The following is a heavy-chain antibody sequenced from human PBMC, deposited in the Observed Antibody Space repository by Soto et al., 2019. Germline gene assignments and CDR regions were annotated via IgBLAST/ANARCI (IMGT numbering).Heavy chain of an antibody. J-gene: IGHJ4*02. CDR3: AKDRGPRRQWLIDHFDY. V-gene: IGHV3-30*18. CDR1: GFTFSIYA. Sequence: QVQLVESGGGVVQPGRSLRVSCAASGFTFSIYAMHWVRQAPGTGLKWVAVISYDGTKTYYADSVKGRFTISRDNSKNTVYLQMNSLRDEDTAVYYCAKDRGPRRQWLIDHFDYWGQGTLVTVSP. CDR2: ISYDGTKT. D-gene: IGHD6-19*01.